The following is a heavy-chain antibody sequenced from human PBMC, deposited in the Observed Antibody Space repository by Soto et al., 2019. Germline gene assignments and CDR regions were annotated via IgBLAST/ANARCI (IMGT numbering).Heavy chain of an antibody. CDR1: GFTFSSYA. CDR2: ISGSGGST. D-gene: IGHD6-6*01. J-gene: IGHJ4*02. CDR3: AKVMWPYSSSSWYFDY. V-gene: IGHV3-23*01. Sequence: GGSLRLSCAASGFTFSSYAMSWVRQAPGKGLEWVSAISGSGGSTYYADSVKGRFTISRDNSKNTLYLQMNSLRAEDTAVYYCAKVMWPYSSSSWYFDYWGQGTLVTVSS.